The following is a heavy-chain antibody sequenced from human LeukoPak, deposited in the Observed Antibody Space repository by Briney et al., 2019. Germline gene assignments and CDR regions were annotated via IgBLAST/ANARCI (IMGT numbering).Heavy chain of an antibody. CDR3: ARRCSSTSCYAYYYYYGMDV. CDR1: GFTFSTYS. CDR2: ISSSGSTI. V-gene: IGHV3-48*01. Sequence: GGSLRLSCAASGFTFSTYSMNWVRQAPGEGLEWLSYISSSGSTIYYADSVKGRFTISRDNAKNSLYLQMNSLRAEDTAVYYCARRCSSTSCYAYYYYYGMDVWGQGTTVTVSS. D-gene: IGHD2-2*01. J-gene: IGHJ6*02.